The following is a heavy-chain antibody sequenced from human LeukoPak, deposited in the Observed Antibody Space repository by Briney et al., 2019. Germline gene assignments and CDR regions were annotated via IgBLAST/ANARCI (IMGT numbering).Heavy chain of an antibody. CDR3: ASSSSWGGAWFDP. V-gene: IGHV4-59*01. J-gene: IGHJ5*02. D-gene: IGHD6-13*01. CDR1: GGSISTYY. Sequence: PSETLSLTRTVSGGSISTYYWSWIRQPPGKGLEWIGYIHYSGSTNYNPSLKSRVTISVDTSKNQFSLKLSSVTAADTAVYYCASSSSWGGAWFDPWGQGTLVTVSS. CDR2: IHYSGST.